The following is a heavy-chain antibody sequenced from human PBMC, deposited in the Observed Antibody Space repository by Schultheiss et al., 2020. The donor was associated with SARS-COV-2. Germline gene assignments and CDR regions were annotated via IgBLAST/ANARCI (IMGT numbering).Heavy chain of an antibody. Sequence: SETLSLTCAVYGGSFSGYYWSWIRQPPGKGLEWIGYIYHSGSTYYNPSLKSRVTISVDKSKNQFSLKLSSVTAADTAVYYCGAVIVGAEINYWGQGTLVTVSS. J-gene: IGHJ4*02. CDR2: IYHSGST. V-gene: IGHV4-34*01. CDR3: GAVIVGAEINY. CDR1: GGSFSGYY. D-gene: IGHD1-26*01.